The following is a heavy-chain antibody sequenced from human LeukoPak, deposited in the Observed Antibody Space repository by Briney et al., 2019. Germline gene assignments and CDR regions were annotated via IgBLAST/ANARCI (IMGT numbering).Heavy chain of an antibody. CDR2: ISNDGSRK. J-gene: IGHJ3*02. Sequence: GRSLRLSCAPSGFTFSRHGMHWVRQAPGKGLEWVAIISNDGSRKYYAHSVEGRFTISRDNSKNTLYLQMDSLRAEDTAVYSCVRGETGIQENSFDIWGQGTLVTVSS. V-gene: IGHV3-30*03. CDR3: VRGETGIQENSFDI. D-gene: IGHD1-14*01. CDR1: GFTFSRHG.